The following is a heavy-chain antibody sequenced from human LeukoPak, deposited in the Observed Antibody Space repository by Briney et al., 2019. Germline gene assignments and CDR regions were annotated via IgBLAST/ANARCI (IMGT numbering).Heavy chain of an antibody. CDR1: GYSISSGYY. CDR2: IYHSGST. V-gene: IGHV4-38-2*02. J-gene: IGHJ4*01. D-gene: IGHD2-15*01. CDR3: AHLGYCSGGSCPNFDY. Sequence: PSETLSLTCTVSGYSISSGYYWGWIRQPPGKGLEWIGSIYHSGSTYYNPSLKSRVTISVDTSKNQFSLKLSPVTAADTAVYYCAHLGYCSGGSCPNFDYWGQGTLVTVSS.